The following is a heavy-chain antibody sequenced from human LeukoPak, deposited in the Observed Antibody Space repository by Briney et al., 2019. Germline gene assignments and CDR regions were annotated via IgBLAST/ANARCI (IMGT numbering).Heavy chain of an antibody. CDR1: GFTFSTYT. CDR3: ARDFGDSSEFFQH. CDR2: ISGGSNYI. V-gene: IGHV3-21*01. J-gene: IGHJ1*01. D-gene: IGHD6-13*01. Sequence: GGSLRLSCTASGFTFSTYTMNWVRQSPGKGLEWVSSISGGSNYIYYGDSVKGRFTISRDNAKNSLYLQMNSRRAEDTAVYYCARDFGDSSEFFQHWGQGTLVTVSS.